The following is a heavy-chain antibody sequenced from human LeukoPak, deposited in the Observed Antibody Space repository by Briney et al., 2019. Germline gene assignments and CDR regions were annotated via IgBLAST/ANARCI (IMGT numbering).Heavy chain of an antibody. CDR1: GFTFSSYG. CDR2: ISYDGSNK. Sequence: GGSLRLSCAASGFTFSSYGMHWVRQAPGKGLEWVAVISYDGSNKYYADSVKGRFTISRDNSKNTLYLQMNSLRAEDTAVYYCAKDRSSSFDYWGQGTLVTVSS. D-gene: IGHD2-2*01. CDR3: AKDRSSSFDY. V-gene: IGHV3-30*18. J-gene: IGHJ4*02.